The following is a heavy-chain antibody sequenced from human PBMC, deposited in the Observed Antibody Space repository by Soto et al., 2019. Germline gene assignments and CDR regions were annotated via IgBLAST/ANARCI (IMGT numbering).Heavy chain of an antibody. CDR3: ARSLTTVVTMDV. D-gene: IGHD4-17*01. CDR2: IYYSGST. Sequence: QLQLQESGPRLVKPSETLSLTCTVSGGSISSSSYYWGWIRQPPGKGLEWIGSIYYSGSTYYNPSLKSRVTISVDTSKNQFSLKLSSVTAADTAVYYCARSLTTVVTMDVWGQGTTVTVSS. CDR1: GGSISSSSYY. V-gene: IGHV4-39*01. J-gene: IGHJ6*02.